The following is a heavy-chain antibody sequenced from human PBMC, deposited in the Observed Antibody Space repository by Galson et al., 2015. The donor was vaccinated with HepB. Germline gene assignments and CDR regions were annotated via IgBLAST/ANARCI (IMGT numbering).Heavy chain of an antibody. Sequence: SLRLSCAASGFPFNSYGFHWVRQAPGKGLEWVTVIWFDGRIKNYADSVKGRFIISRDDPKNTLYLQMNDLRPEDTGIYYCARENDPRAYNYMDVWGTGTTVTVSS. J-gene: IGHJ6*03. CDR3: ARENDPRAYNYMDV. CDR1: GFPFNSYG. CDR2: IWFDGRIK. D-gene: IGHD3-16*01. V-gene: IGHV3-33*01.